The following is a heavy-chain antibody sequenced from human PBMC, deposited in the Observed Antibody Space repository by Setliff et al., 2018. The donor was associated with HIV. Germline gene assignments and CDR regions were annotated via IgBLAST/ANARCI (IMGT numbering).Heavy chain of an antibody. Sequence: PSETLSLPCTVTGDSITSGGYYWTWVRQPPGKALEWVGYIYYSGRTSHSGSTYYNPSVASRITISGDTSKNHFSLKLTSMTAADTAIYYCAREKGWLVGWFDPWGQVTPVTVSS. CDR1: GDSITSGGYY. V-gene: IGHV4-30-4*08. CDR2: IYYSGRTSHSGST. CDR3: AREKGWLVGWFDP. J-gene: IGHJ5*02. D-gene: IGHD5-12*01.